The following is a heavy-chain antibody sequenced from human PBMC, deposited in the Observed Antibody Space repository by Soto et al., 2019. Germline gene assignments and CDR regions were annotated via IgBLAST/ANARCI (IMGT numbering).Heavy chain of an antibody. V-gene: IGHV3-74*03. Sequence: GGSLRLSCAASGFTFGDYWMHWVHQPPGKGPEWVSRMTGDGRTTQYADSVKGRFTASRDNAKSTLYLQMNSPRAEDTAVYYCATAEVDYWGPGTLVTVSS. CDR2: MTGDGRTT. CDR1: GFTFGDYW. J-gene: IGHJ4*02. CDR3: ATAEVDY.